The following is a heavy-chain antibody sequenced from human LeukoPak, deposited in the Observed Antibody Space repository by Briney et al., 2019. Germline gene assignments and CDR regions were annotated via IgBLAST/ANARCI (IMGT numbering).Heavy chain of an antibody. D-gene: IGHD1-1*01. CDR1: GFTVSSNY. Sequence: GGSLRLSCAVSGFTVSSNYMGWVRQAPGKGLEWVSVFYSSGSTYYADSVKGRLTISRDNPENTLFLQMNTLRAEDTAVYYCARLEKKSYYYMDVWGKGTTVTVSS. J-gene: IGHJ6*03. CDR3: ARLEKKSYYYMDV. V-gene: IGHV3-53*01. CDR2: FYSSGST.